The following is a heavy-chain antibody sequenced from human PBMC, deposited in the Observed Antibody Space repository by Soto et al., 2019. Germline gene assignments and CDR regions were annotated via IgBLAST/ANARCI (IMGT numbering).Heavy chain of an antibody. CDR2: IFPGDSDT. Sequence: GESLKISCKGSGYIFANDWIAWVRQMPGKGLEWMGIIFPGDSDTRYSPSFQGQVTISADKSINTAYLQWSSLKASDTAVYYCARRVAAHPYFDFWGQGALATVSS. D-gene: IGHD6-6*01. CDR3: ARRVAAHPYFDF. J-gene: IGHJ4*02. CDR1: GYIFANDW. V-gene: IGHV5-51*01.